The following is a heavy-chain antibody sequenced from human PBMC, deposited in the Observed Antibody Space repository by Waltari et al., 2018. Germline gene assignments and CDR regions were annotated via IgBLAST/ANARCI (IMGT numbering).Heavy chain of an antibody. CDR2: ITPIFGKA. CDR3: ASAYYYDSSGYYPFGY. CDR1: GGTFSSYA. V-gene: IGHV1-69*13. J-gene: IGHJ4*02. Sequence: QVQLVQSGAEVKKPGSSVKVSCKASGGTFSSYAISWVRQAPGQGLEWMGGITPIFGKANYAQKFQGRVTSTADESTSTAYMELSSLRSEDTAVYYCASAYYYDSSGYYPFGYWGQGTLVTVSS. D-gene: IGHD3-22*01.